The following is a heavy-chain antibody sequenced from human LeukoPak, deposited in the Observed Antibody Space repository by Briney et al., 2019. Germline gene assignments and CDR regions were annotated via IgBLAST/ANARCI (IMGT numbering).Heavy chain of an antibody. Sequence: ASVKVSCTASGYTFTGYYIHWVRQAPGQGLECMGWINPKTGDTNYAQTFQGRVTMTRDTSISTAYMELGRLRSDDTAVYYCAKRDCSSTSCYRLSYYFDYWGRGTLVTVSS. J-gene: IGHJ4*02. D-gene: IGHD2-2*01. CDR2: INPKTGDT. CDR1: GYTFTGYY. V-gene: IGHV1-2*02. CDR3: AKRDCSSTSCYRLSYYFDY.